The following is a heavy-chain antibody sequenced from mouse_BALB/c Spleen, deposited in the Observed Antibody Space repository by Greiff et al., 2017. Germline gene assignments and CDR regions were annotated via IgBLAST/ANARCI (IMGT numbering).Heavy chain of an antibody. V-gene: IGHV1-69*02. Sequence: QVQLQQPGAELVRPGASVKLSCKASGYTFTSYWINWVKQRPGQGLEWIGNIYPSDSYTNYNQKFKDKATLTVDKSSSTAYMQLSSPTSEDSAVYYCTRSHYGNDAMDYWGQGTSVTVSS. D-gene: IGHD2-1*01. CDR2: IYPSDSYT. J-gene: IGHJ4*01. CDR3: TRSHYGNDAMDY. CDR1: GYTFTSYW.